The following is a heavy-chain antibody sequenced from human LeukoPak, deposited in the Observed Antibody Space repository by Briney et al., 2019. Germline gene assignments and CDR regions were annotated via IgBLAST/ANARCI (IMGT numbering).Heavy chain of an antibody. CDR3: ARGDTAMVTRFDY. V-gene: IGHV4-59*01. J-gene: IGHJ4*02. CDR2: IYYSGST. D-gene: IGHD5-18*01. Sequence: SETLSLTCTVSGGSITSYYWSWIRQPPGKGLEWIGYIYYSGSTNYNPSLKSRVTISVDTSKNQFSLKLSSVTAADTAVYYCARGDTAMVTRFDYWGQGTLVTVSS. CDR1: GGSITSYY.